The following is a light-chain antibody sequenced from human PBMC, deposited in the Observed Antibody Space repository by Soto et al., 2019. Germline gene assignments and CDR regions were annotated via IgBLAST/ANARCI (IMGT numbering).Light chain of an antibody. V-gene: IGLV2-14*03. J-gene: IGLJ3*02. Sequence: QSALTQPASVSGSPGQSITISCTGTRSDIGAYNFVSWYQQHPGEVPKLILYDVNVRPSGVSNRFSGSKSGNTASLTISGLQAEDEADYYCTSYTSSSTLVFGGGTKLTVL. CDR2: DVN. CDR1: RSDIGAYNF. CDR3: TSYTSSSTLV.